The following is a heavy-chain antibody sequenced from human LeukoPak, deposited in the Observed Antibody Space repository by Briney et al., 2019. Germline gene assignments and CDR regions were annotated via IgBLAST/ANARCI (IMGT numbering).Heavy chain of an antibody. CDR2: IIPIFGTA. CDR1: GGTFSSYA. Sequence: SVKVSCKASGGTFSSYAISWVRQAPGQGLEWMGGIIPIFGTANYAQKLQGRVTMTTDTSTSTAYMELRSLRSDDTAVYYCARDRGWQSSRRFDYWGQGTLVTVSS. D-gene: IGHD1-26*01. V-gene: IGHV1-69*05. J-gene: IGHJ4*02. CDR3: ARDRGWQSSRRFDY.